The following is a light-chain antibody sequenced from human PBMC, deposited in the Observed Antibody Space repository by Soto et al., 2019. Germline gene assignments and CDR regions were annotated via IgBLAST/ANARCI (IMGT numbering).Light chain of an antibody. CDR3: SSYTPSNTRQIV. CDR1: SSDVGGYNY. Sequence: QSALTQPASVSGSPGQSITISCTGTSSDVGGYNYVSWYQQHPGKAPKFMIYDVSNRPSGVSNRFSGSKSGNTASLTISGLQAEDEADYSCSSYTPSNTRQIVFGTGTKLTVL. CDR2: DVS. V-gene: IGLV2-14*01. J-gene: IGLJ1*01.